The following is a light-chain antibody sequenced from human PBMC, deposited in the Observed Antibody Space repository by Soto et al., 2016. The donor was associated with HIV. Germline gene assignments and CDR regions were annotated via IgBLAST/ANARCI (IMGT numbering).Light chain of an antibody. CDR2: KAS. CDR1: QSISSW. J-gene: IGKJ1*01. Sequence: DIQMTQSPSTLSASVGDRVTITCRASQSISSWLAWYQQKPGKAPKLLIYKASVLASGVPSRFSGGGSRTEFTLTINSLQPDDFATYFCQQYNMWWAFGRRDQGGDQT. V-gene: IGKV1-5*03. CDR3: QQYNMWWA.